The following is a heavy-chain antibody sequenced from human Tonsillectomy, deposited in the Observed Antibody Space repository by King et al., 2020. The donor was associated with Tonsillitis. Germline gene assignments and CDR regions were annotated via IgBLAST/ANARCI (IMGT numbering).Heavy chain of an antibody. CDR2: INHSGST. J-gene: IGHJ5*02. Sequence: VQLPQWGAGLLKPSETLSLTCAVYGGSFSGYYWSWIRQPPGKGLEWIGEINHSGSTNYNPSLQSRVTISVDTSKNQFSLKLSSVTAADTAVYYCARVYCSSTSCYSPPYNWFDPWGQGTLVTVSS. CDR1: GGSFSGYY. CDR3: ARVYCSSTSCYSPPYNWFDP. V-gene: IGHV4-34*01. D-gene: IGHD2-2*01.